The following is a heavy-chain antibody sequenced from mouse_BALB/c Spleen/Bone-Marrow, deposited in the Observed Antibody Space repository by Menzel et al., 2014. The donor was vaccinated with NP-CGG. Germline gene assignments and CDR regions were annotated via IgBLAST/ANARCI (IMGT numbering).Heavy chain of an antibody. D-gene: IGHD2-1*01. CDR3: ARGGNYAWFAY. Sequence: VQLKESGGGLVQPGGSRKLSCAASGFTFSSFGMHWVRQAPEKGLEWVAYISSGSSTIYYADTVKGRFTISGDNPKNTLFLQMTSLRSEDTAMYYCARGGNYAWFAYWGQGTLVTVSA. CDR1: GFTFSSFG. J-gene: IGHJ3*01. V-gene: IGHV5-17*02. CDR2: ISSGSSTI.